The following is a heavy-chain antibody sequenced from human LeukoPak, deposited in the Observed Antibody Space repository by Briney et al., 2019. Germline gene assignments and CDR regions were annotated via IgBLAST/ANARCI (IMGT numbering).Heavy chain of an antibody. CDR2: TYYRSKWYN. Sequence: SQTLSLTCALSRDDVSSNSAAWNWITQSPSRGLEWLGRTYYRSKWYNTYAVSVKSRITINPVTSTNQLSLQLNSVTPEDTAVYYCAKGGRLVGFDFWGQGTLVTVSS. D-gene: IGHD1-26*01. CDR1: RDDVSSNSAA. CDR3: AKGGRLVGFDF. V-gene: IGHV6-1*01. J-gene: IGHJ4*02.